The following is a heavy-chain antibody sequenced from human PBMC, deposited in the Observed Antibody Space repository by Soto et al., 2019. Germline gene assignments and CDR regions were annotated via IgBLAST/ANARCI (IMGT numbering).Heavy chain of an antibody. J-gene: IGHJ5*02. V-gene: IGHV1-58*02. CDR2: IVVGSGNT. D-gene: IGHD6-13*01. CDR1: GFTFTSSA. CDR3: AALSSSWPLGWFDP. Sequence: SVKVSCKASGFTFTSSAMQWVRQARGQRLEWIGWIVVGSGNTNYAQKFQERVTITRDMSTSTAYIELSSLRSEDTAVYYCAALSSSWPLGWFDPWGQGTLVTVSS.